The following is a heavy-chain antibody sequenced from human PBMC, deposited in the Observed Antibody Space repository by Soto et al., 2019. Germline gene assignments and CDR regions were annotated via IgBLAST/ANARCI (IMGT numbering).Heavy chain of an antibody. CDR3: AREDRVDGYKCNDAFDI. CDR1: GYTFTSYG. CDR2: ISAYNGNT. D-gene: IGHD5-12*01. V-gene: IGHV1-18*01. Sequence: ASVKVSCKTSGYTFTSYGISWVRQAPGQGLEWMGWISAYNGNTNYAQKLQGRVTMTTDTSTSTAYMELRSLRSDDTAVYYCAREDRVDGYKCNDAFDIWGQGTMVTVSS. J-gene: IGHJ3*02.